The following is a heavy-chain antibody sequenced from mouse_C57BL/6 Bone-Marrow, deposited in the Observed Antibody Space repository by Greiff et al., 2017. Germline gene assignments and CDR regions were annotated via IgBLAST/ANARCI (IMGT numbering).Heavy chain of an antibody. CDR2: FYPGSGSI. J-gene: IGHJ4*01. D-gene: IGHD2-1*01. Sequence: VKLQESGAELVKPGASVKLSCKASGYTFTEYTIHWVKQRSGQGLEWIGWFYPGSGSIKYNEKFKDKATLTADKSSSTVYMGLSRLTSEDSAVYVCARHEVYYGNYPYAMDYWGQGTSVTVSS. CDR1: GYTFTEYT. CDR3: ARHEVYYGNYPYAMDY. V-gene: IGHV1-62-2*01.